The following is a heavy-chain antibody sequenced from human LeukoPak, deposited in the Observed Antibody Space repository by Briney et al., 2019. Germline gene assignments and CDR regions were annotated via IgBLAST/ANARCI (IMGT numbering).Heavy chain of an antibody. V-gene: IGHV3-49*04. D-gene: IGHD2-21*02. J-gene: IGHJ6*03. CDR3: GRGLVVVVTNYMDV. CDR2: IKSNLHGGET. CDR1: GVDFVEHS. Sequence: PGGSLRLSCRGSGVDFVEHSFTWVRQAPGKGLEWVGLIKSNLHGGETFYAASVAGRFTISRDDSTSSAFLLMGGVEIEDTGVYYCGRGLVVVVTNYMDVWGRGTTVTVSS.